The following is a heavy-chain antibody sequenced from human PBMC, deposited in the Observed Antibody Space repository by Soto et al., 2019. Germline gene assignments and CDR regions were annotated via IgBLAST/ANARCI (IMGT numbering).Heavy chain of an antibody. CDR3: ANSRTQWLVWGYFFDY. Sequence: PGGSLRLSCAASGFTFSSYAMSWVRQAPGKGLEWVSAISGSGGSTYYADSVKGRFTISRDNSKNTLYLQMNSLRAEDTAVYYCANSRTQWLVWGYFFDYWGQGTLVTVSS. CDR1: GFTFSSYA. CDR2: ISGSGGST. D-gene: IGHD6-19*01. V-gene: IGHV3-23*01. J-gene: IGHJ4*02.